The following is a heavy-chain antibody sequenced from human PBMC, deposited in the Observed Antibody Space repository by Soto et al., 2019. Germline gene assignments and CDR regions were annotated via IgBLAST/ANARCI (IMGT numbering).Heavy chain of an antibody. V-gene: IGHV3-23*01. J-gene: IGHJ4*02. Sequence: GGSLRLSCAASGFTFSSYAMSWVRQAPGKGLEWISAISGSGGSTYYADSVKGRFTISRDNSKNTLYLQMNSLRAEDTAVYYCAKLGHIVVVPAAIDYWGQGTLVTVSS. CDR2: ISGSGGST. CDR3: AKLGHIVVVPAAIDY. D-gene: IGHD2-2*02. CDR1: GFTFSSYA.